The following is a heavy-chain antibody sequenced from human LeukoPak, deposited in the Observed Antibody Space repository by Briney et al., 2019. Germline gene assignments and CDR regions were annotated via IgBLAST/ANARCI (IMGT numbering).Heavy chain of an antibody. J-gene: IGHJ4*02. CDR2: ISWNSGSI. CDR3: AQDSTFDY. V-gene: IGHV3-9*01. Sequence: GGSLRLSCAASGFTFDDYAMHWVRQAPGKGLEWVSGISWNSGSIGYADSVKGRFTISRDNAKNSLYLQMNSLRAEDTAVYYCAQDSTFDYWGQGTLVTVSS. CDR1: GFTFDDYA.